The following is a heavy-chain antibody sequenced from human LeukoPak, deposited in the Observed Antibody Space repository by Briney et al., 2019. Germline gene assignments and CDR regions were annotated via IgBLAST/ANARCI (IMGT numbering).Heavy chain of an antibody. J-gene: IGHJ4*02. V-gene: IGHV3-20*04. CDR3: ARVTVYYDSSGYFDS. Sequence: GGSLRLSCAVSGFTVSSNYMSWVRQAPGEGLEWVSGINWNGAGTGYADSVKGRFTISRDKAKNSLYLQMNSLRAEDTALYYCARVTVYYDSSGYFDSWGQGALVTVSS. CDR1: GFTVSSNY. CDR2: INWNGAGT. D-gene: IGHD3-22*01.